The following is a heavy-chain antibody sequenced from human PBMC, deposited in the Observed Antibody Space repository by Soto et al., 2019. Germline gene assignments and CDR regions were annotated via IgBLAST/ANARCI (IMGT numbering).Heavy chain of an antibody. J-gene: IGHJ4*02. D-gene: IGHD1-1*01. CDR2: INDYGTTI. CDR1: GFTLGNYW. Sequence: EVQLVESGGGLVQSGGSLRLSCAASGFTLGNYWMHWVRQAPGKGLVWVARINDYGTTINYAESVQGRFIISRDDAKSAISLQMNNLRAGGAAVYSCARGGLEPFAYWRQGDLVT. CDR3: ARGGLEPFAY. V-gene: IGHV3-74*02.